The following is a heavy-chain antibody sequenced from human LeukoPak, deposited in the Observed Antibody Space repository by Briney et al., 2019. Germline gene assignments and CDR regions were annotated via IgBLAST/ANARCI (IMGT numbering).Heavy chain of an antibody. CDR2: MNPNSGNT. CDR1: GGTFSSYA. V-gene: IGHV1-8*02. D-gene: IGHD2-15*01. J-gene: IGHJ5*02. CDR3: ARGRYCSGGSCSNWFDP. Sequence: ASVKVSCKASGGTFSSYAISWVRQAPGQGLEWMGWMNPNSGNTGYAQRFQGRVTMTRNTSISTAYMELSSLRSEDTAVYYCARGRYCSGGSCSNWFDPWGQGTLVTVSS.